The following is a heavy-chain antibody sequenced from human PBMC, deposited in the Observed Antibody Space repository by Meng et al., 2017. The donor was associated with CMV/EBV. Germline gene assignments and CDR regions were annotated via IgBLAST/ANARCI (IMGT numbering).Heavy chain of an antibody. CDR2: INHSGST. J-gene: IGHJ4*02. D-gene: IGHD5-12*01. V-gene: IGHV4-34*01. Sequence: SETLSLTCAPYGGSFSGHYRSLIRQPPGKGLEWIGEINHSGSTNYNPSLESRVTISVDASKNQFSLKLTSVTAADTAVYYCARGSWVYSDDDETTGLDYWGPGTLVTVSS. CDR1: GGSFSGHY. CDR3: ARGSWVYSDDDETTGLDY.